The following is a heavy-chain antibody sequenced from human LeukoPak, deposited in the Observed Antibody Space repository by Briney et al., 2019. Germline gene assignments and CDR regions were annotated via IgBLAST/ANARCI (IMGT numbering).Heavy chain of an antibody. D-gene: IGHD2-15*01. J-gene: IGHJ4*02. CDR1: GFTFSSYA. CDR2: ISGSGGST. Sequence: GGSLRLSCAASGFTFSSYAMSWVRQAPGKGPEWVSAISGSGGSTYYADSVRGRFTISRDNSKNTLYLQMNSLRAEDTAVYYCARVKRDCSGGSCYSYDYWGQGTLVTVSS. V-gene: IGHV3-23*01. CDR3: ARVKRDCSGGSCYSYDY.